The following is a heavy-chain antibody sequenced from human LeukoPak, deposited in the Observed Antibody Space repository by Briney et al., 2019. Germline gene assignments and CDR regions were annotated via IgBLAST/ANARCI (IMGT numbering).Heavy chain of an antibody. J-gene: IGHJ4*02. V-gene: IGHV3-23*01. Sequence: PGTSLRLSCAASGFTFSSYAMNWVRQAPGKGLEWVSGIISSGGSTYYADSVKGRFTISRDNSKNTLYVQMNSLRAEDTAVYYCAKSPGHDTYDIDFWGQGTLVTVSS. CDR3: AKSPGHDTYDIDF. CDR2: IISSGGST. CDR1: GFTFSSYA. D-gene: IGHD5-18*01.